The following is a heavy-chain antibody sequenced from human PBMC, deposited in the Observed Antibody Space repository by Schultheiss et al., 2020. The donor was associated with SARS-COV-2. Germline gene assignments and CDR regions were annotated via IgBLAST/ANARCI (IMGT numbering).Heavy chain of an antibody. V-gene: IGHV4-59*08. CDR3: ARRGYSYGPAFDY. CDR1: GGSISSYH. CDR2: IYYSGST. D-gene: IGHD5-18*01. Sequence: SETLSLTCTVSGGSISSYHWSWIRQPPGKGLEWIGYIYYSGSTNYNPSLKSRVTISVDTSKNQFSLKLSSVTAADTAVYYCARRGYSYGPAFDYWGQGTLVTVSS. J-gene: IGHJ4*02.